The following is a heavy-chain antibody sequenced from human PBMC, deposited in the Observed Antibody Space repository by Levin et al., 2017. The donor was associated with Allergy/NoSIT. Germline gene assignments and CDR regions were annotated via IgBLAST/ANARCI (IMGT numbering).Heavy chain of an antibody. CDR3: ARVDSTAGVIATRPDRWFDP. CDR1: GYIFTDYY. Sequence: GESLKISCKASGYIFTDYYVHWLRQAPGQGLEWMGWINPNTGVTNYLQKFQGRVTMTRDTSISTAYMELSSRRSDDAAVYYCARVDSTAGVIATRPDRWFDPWGQGTLVTVSS. V-gene: IGHV1-2*02. J-gene: IGHJ5*02. CDR2: INPNTGVT. D-gene: IGHD2-21*01.